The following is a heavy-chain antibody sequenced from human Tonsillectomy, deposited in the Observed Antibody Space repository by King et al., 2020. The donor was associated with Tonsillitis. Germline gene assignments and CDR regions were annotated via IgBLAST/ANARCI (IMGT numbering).Heavy chain of an antibody. CDR2: ISWNSGSI. V-gene: IGHV3-9*01. J-gene: IGHJ4*02. CDR3: TKGRFLDWNYPFDY. D-gene: IGHD1-7*01. CDR1: GFTFDNYA. Sequence: VQLVESGGGLVQPGRSLRLSCAASGFTFDNYAMHWVRQAPGKGLEWVSGISWNSGSIGYADSVKGRFTISRENAKNSLYLQMNSLRGEDTALYYCTKGRFLDWNYPFDYWGQGTLVTVSS.